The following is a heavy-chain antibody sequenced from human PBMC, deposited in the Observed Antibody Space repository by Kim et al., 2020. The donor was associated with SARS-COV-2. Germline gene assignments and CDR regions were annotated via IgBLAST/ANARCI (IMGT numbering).Heavy chain of an antibody. J-gene: IGHJ3*02. D-gene: IGHD3-3*01. CDR2: ISYDGSNK. Sequence: GGSLRLSCAASGFTFSSYGMHWVRQAPGKGLEWVAVISYDGSNKYYADSVKGRFTISRDNSKNTLYLQMNSLRAEDTAVYYCAKLFGLRFLEWTYDAFDIWGQGTMVTVSS. CDR3: AKLFGLRFLEWTYDAFDI. V-gene: IGHV3-30*18. CDR1: GFTFSSYG.